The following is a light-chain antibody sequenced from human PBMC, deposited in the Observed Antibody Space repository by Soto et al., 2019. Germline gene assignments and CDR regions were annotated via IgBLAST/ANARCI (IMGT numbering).Light chain of an antibody. CDR3: QQRSNWPPVIT. V-gene: IGKV3-11*01. CDR2: DAS. CDR1: QSFSSH. Sequence: EIVLTQSPATLSLSPGERATLSCRASQSFSSHLAWYQQKPGQAPRLLIYDASKRATGIPARFSGRGSGTDFTLKISSLEPEDFAVYYCQQRSNWPPVITFGQGTRLE. J-gene: IGKJ5*01.